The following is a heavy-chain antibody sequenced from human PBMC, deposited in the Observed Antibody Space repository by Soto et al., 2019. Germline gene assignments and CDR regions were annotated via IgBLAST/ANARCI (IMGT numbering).Heavy chain of an antibody. Sequence: ASVKVSCKASGYTFTSYGISWVRQAPGQGLEWMGWISAYNGNTNYAQKLQGRVTMTTDTSTSTAYMELRSLRSDDTAVYYCASWYKGYSYGLGYNDAFDIWGQGTMVTVSS. D-gene: IGHD5-18*01. CDR2: ISAYNGNT. V-gene: IGHV1-18*01. J-gene: IGHJ3*02. CDR3: ASWYKGYSYGLGYNDAFDI. CDR1: GYTFTSYG.